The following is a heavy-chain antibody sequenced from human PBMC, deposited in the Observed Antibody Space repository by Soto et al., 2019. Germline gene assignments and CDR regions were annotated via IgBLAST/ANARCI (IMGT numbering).Heavy chain of an antibody. J-gene: IGHJ4*02. CDR2: ISYDGSNK. D-gene: IGHD1-26*01. CDR3: TRGPRPSSSGTGAY. V-gene: IGHV3-30-3*01. Sequence: PGGSLRLSCAASGFTFSSYAMHWVRQAPGKGLEWVAVISYDGSNKYYADSVKGRFTISRDNDKNTLYLQLDSLRVEDTAMYYCTRGPRPSSSGTGAYWGPGTQVTVSS. CDR1: GFTFSSYA.